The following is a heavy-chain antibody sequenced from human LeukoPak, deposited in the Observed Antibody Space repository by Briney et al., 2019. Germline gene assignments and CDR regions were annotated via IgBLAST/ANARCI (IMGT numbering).Heavy chain of an antibody. CDR3: ARLAAIGDYSRHCYMDV. CDR1: GGSISSYY. CDR2: IYSSGST. Sequence: SETLSLTCTVSGGSISSYYWSRIRQPPGRGLEWIGYIYSSGSTNYSPSLKSRVTISVDTSKNQFSLKLSSVTAADTAVYYCARLAAIGDYSRHCYMDVWGKGTTVTVSS. V-gene: IGHV4-4*09. J-gene: IGHJ6*03. D-gene: IGHD4-11*01.